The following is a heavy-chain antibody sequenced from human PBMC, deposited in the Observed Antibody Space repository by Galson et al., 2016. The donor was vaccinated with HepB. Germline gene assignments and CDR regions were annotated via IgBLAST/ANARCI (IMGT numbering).Heavy chain of an antibody. CDR2: ISHDGKSE. CDR3: AKGRWDFDS. V-gene: IGHV3-30*18. Sequence: SLRLSCAASGFTFSTYGMHWVRQAPGKGLEWVALISHDGKSESYADSVKGRVTIFRANSKNTLYLQMHSLRGEDTAVYYCAKGRWDFDSWGQGTLVTVSS. J-gene: IGHJ4*02. CDR1: GFTFSTYG. D-gene: IGHD5-24*01.